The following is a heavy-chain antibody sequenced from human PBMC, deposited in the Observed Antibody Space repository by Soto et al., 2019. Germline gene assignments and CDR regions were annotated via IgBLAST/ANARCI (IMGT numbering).Heavy chain of an antibody. CDR2: IWYDGSNK. D-gene: IGHD6-19*01. CDR3: ARDGGDIAVAGYVDY. V-gene: IGHV3-33*01. CDR1: GFTFSSYG. J-gene: IGHJ4*02. Sequence: GGSLRLSCAASGFTFSSYGMHWVRQAPGKGLEWVAVIWYDGSNKYYADSVKGRFTISRDNSKNTLYLQMNSLRAEDTAVYYCARDGGDIAVAGYVDYWGQGTLVTVSS.